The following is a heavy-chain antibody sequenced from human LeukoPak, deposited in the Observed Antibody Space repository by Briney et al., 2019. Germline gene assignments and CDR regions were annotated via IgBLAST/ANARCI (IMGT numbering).Heavy chain of an antibody. J-gene: IGHJ4*02. V-gene: IGHV3-11*01. Sequence: GGSLRLSCAASGFTLSHYYMTWIRQAPAKGLEWRSFISSSGDTIYYADPVKGRFTVYRDNAENSLYLQMNSMRAEDTAMYYCERQGSEIDYWGQGTLVTVSS. CDR3: ERQGSEIDY. CDR2: ISSSGDTI. CDR1: GFTLSHYY.